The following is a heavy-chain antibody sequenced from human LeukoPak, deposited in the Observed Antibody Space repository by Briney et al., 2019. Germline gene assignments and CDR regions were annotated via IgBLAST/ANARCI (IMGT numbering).Heavy chain of an antibody. CDR2: ISYDGSNK. CDR3: ARDRSEEGPVDAFDI. V-gene: IGHV3-30*03. Sequence: GGSLRLSCAASGFTFSSYGMHWVRKAPGKGLEWVAVISYDGSNKYYADSVKGRFTISRDNSKNTLYLQMNSLRAEDTAVYYCARDRSEEGPVDAFDIWGQGTMVTVSS. CDR1: GFTFSSYG. J-gene: IGHJ3*02.